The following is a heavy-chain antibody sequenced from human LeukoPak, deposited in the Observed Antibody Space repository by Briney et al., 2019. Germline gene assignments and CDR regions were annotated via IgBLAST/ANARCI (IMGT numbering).Heavy chain of an antibody. J-gene: IGHJ1*01. CDR3: ARGTYGGNSEYFQH. Sequence: SQTLSLTCTVSGGSISSGDYYWSWIRQHPGKGLEWIGYIYYSGSTYYNPSLKSRVTISVDTSKNQSSLKLSSVTAADTAVYYCARGTYGGNSEYFQHWGQGTLVTVSS. CDR2: IYYSGST. CDR1: GGSISSGDYY. D-gene: IGHD4-23*01. V-gene: IGHV4-31*03.